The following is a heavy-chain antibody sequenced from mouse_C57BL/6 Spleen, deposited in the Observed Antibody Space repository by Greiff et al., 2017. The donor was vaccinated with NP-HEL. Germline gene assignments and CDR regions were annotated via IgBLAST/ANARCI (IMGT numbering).Heavy chain of an antibody. CDR3: ARNNDYAAWFAY. Sequence: EVQPQESGAELVKPGASVKLSCTASGFNIKDYYMHWVKKRTEQGLEWIGRIDPDDGETKYAPKFQGKATITADTSSNTAYLQLSSLTSEDTAVYYCARNNDYAAWFAYWGQGTLVTVSA. V-gene: IGHV14-2*01. D-gene: IGHD2-4*01. J-gene: IGHJ3*01. CDR2: IDPDDGET. CDR1: GFNIKDYY.